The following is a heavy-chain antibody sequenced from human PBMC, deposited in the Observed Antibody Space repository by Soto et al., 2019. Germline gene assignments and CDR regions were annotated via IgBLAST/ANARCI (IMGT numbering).Heavy chain of an antibody. D-gene: IGHD5-12*01. Sequence: ASVKVSCKASGYTFTSYGISCVRQAPGQGLEWMGWISAYNGNTNYAQKLQGRVTMTTDTSTSTAYMELRSLRSDDPAVYYCARRVRYSGYDECYYYYYGMDVWGRGTTVTVSS. CDR1: GYTFTSYG. CDR2: ISAYNGNT. CDR3: ARRVRYSGYDECYYYYYGMDV. V-gene: IGHV1-18*01. J-gene: IGHJ6*02.